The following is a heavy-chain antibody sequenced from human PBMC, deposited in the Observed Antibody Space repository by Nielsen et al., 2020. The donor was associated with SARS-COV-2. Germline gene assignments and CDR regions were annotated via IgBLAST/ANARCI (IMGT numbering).Heavy chain of an antibody. CDR1: GYRFSKYW. CDR2: TYPGGSDT. CDR3: ARHPQYYGMDV. Sequence: GESLKISCQASGYRFSKYWIGWVRQMPGKDLEWMGITYPGGSDTRYNPSLQGQVTITVDKSISTAYLLLSSLKASDTARYYCARHPQYYGMDVWGQLTTVTVSS. V-gene: IGHV5-51*01. J-gene: IGHJ6*02.